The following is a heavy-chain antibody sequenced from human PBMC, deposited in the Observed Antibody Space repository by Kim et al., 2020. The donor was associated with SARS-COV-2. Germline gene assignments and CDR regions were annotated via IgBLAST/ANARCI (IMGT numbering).Heavy chain of an antibody. D-gene: IGHD3-10*01. CDR1: GYTFTSYD. CDR2: MNPNSGNT. Sequence: ASVKVSCKASGYTFTSYDINWVRQATGQGLEWMGWMNPNSGNTGYAQKFQGRVTMTRNTSISTAYMELSSLRSEDTAVYYCARSYRSSRLVRGVTPLGYWGQGTLVTVSS. V-gene: IGHV1-8*01. J-gene: IGHJ4*02. CDR3: ARSYRSSRLVRGVTPLGY.